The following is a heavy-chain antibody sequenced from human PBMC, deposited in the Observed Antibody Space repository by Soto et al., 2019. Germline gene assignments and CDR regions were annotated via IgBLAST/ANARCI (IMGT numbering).Heavy chain of an antibody. Sequence: SETLSLTCTVSGGSVSIGDYFWSWIRQPPWKGLEWIGYIYDSGSSYYNPSLKSRVTMSVDTSKNQFSLKLRSVTAADTAMYYCAREKGYISGPKNLDSWGQGTLVTVSS. CDR2: IYDSGSS. V-gene: IGHV4-30-4*01. J-gene: IGHJ4*02. CDR1: GGSVSIGDYF. D-gene: IGHD5-12*01. CDR3: AREKGYISGPKNLDS.